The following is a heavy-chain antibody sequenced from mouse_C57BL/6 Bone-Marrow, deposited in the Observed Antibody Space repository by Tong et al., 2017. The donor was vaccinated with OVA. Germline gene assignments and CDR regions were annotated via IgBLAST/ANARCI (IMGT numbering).Heavy chain of an antibody. CDR2: IWSDGST. CDR1: GFSLTGYG. D-gene: IGHD1-1*01. CDR3: ARDTSITFYAMDY. J-gene: IGHJ4*01. V-gene: IGHV2-6*03. Sequence: VQLQESGPGLVAPSQSLSITCTVSGFSLTGYGVHWVRQPPGKGLEWLVVIWSDGSTTYNSALKSRLSISKDNSKCQVFLKMNSLQTDDTAMYYCARDTSITFYAMDYWGQGTSVTVSS.